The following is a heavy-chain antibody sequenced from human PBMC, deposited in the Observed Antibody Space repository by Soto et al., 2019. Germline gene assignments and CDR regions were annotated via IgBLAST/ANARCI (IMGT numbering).Heavy chain of an antibody. CDR3: AGRGPYYDFWSGYYWGYYYGMDV. J-gene: IGHJ6*02. V-gene: IGHV4-59*01. D-gene: IGHD3-3*01. CDR2: IYYSGST. CDR1: GGSISSYY. Sequence: PSETLSLTCTVSGGSISSYYWSWIRQPPGKGLGWIGYIYYSGSTNYNPSLKSRVTIPVDTSKNQFSLKLSSVTAADTAVYYCAGRGPYYDFWSGYYWGYYYGMDVWGQGTTVTVSS.